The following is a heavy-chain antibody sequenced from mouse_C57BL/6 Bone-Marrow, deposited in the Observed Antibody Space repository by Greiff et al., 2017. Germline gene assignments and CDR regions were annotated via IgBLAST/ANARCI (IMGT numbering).Heavy chain of an antibody. J-gene: IGHJ1*03. D-gene: IGHD2-12*01. CDR1: GYTFTSYW. CDR3: ARPYYSDYWYFDD. Sequence: QVQLQQSGAELVKPGASVKMSCKASGYTFTSYWITWVKQRPGQGLEWIGDIYPGSGSTNYNEKFKSKATLTVDTSSSTAYMQLSILTSEDSAVYYCARPYYSDYWYFDDWGKGTTVTGSS. CDR2: IYPGSGST. V-gene: IGHV1-55*01.